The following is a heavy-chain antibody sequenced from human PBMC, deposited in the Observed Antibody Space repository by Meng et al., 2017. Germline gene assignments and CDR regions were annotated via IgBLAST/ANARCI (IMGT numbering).Heavy chain of an antibody. CDR3: AKGPIVGATYFDY. CDR1: GFTFSGYA. CDR2: ISGSGGSK. J-gene: IGHJ4*02. V-gene: IGHV3-23*01. Sequence: GESLKISCAASGFTFSGYAMSWVRQAPGKGLEWVSAISGSGGSKYYADSVKGRFTISRDNSNNKLYLQMNSLRAEDASVYYCAKGPIVGATYFDYWGQGTLVTFSS. D-gene: IGHD1-26*01.